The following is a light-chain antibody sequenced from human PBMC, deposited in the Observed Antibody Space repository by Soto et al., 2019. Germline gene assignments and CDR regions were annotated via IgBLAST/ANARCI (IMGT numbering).Light chain of an antibody. CDR3: SSYTAGGALV. Sequence: QSALTQPASVSGSPGQSITISCTGTSSDVGGYNYVSRYQQHPDKAPKLMIYDVSNRPSGVPNRFSGSRSGNTASLTISGLQPEDEGDYYCSSYTAGGALVFGGGTEVAV. CDR1: SSDVGGYNY. V-gene: IGLV2-14*03. CDR2: DVS. J-gene: IGLJ2*01.